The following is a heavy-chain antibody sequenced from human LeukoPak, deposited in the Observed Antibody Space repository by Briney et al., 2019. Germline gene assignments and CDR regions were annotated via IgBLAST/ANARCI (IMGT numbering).Heavy chain of an antibody. D-gene: IGHD3-3*01. CDR3: ATPGGNYYDFWSGYSQGAFDI. V-gene: IGHV1-2*06. CDR1: GYTFTGNF. J-gene: IGHJ3*02. Sequence: ASVRVSCKASGYTFTGNFMHWVRQAPGQGLEWMGLINPDSGGANYAQNFQGRVTMTRDTSTSTVYMELSSLRSEDTAVYYCATPGGNYYDFWSGYSQGAFDIWGQGTMVTVSS. CDR2: INPDSGGA.